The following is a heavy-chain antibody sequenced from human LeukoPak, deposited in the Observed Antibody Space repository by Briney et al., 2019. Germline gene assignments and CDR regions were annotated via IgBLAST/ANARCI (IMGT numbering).Heavy chain of an antibody. J-gene: IGHJ4*02. CDR2: MHPDGTEK. V-gene: IGHV3-7*01. D-gene: IGHD3-3*01. CDR1: GLTFTNYW. Sequence: PGGSLRLSCAAPGLTFTNYWMHWVRQAPGKGLESVAYMHPDGTEKYYMESLRGRFAISRDNAKNSLYLQMSNVRDEDTAVYYCTSRYDFWSGYQGYYFDFWGQGSLVTVSS. CDR3: TSRYDFWSGYQGYYFDF.